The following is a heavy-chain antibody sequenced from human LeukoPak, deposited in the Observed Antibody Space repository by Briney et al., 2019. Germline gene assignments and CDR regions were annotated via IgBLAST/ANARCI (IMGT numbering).Heavy chain of an antibody. CDR3: STEDKYCTSTTCGDF. Sequence: ASVKVSCKASGYTFTDYYMHWVRQAPGQGLEWMGWINPKSGGTDYSQKFQGRVTMTRDTSTSTAHLELSGLTSDDTAVYYCSTEDKYCTSTTCGDFWGQGTLVTVSS. D-gene: IGHD2-2*01. J-gene: IGHJ4*02. CDR1: GYTFTDYY. CDR2: INPKSGGT. V-gene: IGHV1-2*02.